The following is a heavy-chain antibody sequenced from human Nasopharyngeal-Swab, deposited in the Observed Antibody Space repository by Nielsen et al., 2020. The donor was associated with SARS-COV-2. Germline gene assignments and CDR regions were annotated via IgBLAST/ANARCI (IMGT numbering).Heavy chain of an antibody. D-gene: IGHD6-19*01. V-gene: IGHV4-34*01. CDR1: GASFSGYY. CDR2: INHGGST. CDR3: ARGMYSSGWYAEEYFQH. Sequence: GSLRLSCALYGASFSGYYWSWIRQPPGKGLEWIGEINHGGSTNYNPSLKSRVPISVDTSKNQFSLKLSSVTAADTAVYYCARGMYSSGWYAEEYFQHWGQGTLVTVSS. J-gene: IGHJ1*01.